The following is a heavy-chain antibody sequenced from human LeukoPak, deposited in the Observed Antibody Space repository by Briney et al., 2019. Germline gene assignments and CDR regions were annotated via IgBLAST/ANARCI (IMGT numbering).Heavy chain of an antibody. J-gene: IGHJ4*02. Sequence: GGSLRPSCAVSGITLSNYGMSWVRQAPGKGLEWVAGISDSGGSTNYADSVKGRFTISRDNPKDTLYLQMNSLRAEDTAVYFCARRGVVIRVILVGFHKEAFYFDSWGQGALVTVSS. CDR3: ARRGVVIRVILVGFHKEAFYFDS. CDR1: GITLSNYG. D-gene: IGHD3-22*01. CDR2: ISDSGGST. V-gene: IGHV3-23*01.